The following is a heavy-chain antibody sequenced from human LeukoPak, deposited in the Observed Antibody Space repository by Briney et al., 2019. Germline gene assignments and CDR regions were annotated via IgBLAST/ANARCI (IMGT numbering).Heavy chain of an antibody. V-gene: IGHV1-69*05. CDR3: ARGGDWSGYSSYYYYMDV. CDR1: GGTFSSYA. J-gene: IGHJ6*03. Sequence: GASVKVSCTASGGTFSSYAISWVRQAPGQGLEWMGGIIPIFGTANYAQKFQGRVTITTDESTSTAYMELSSLRSEDTAVYYCARGGDWSGYSSYYYYMDVWGKGTTVTVSS. D-gene: IGHD3-3*01. CDR2: IIPIFGTA.